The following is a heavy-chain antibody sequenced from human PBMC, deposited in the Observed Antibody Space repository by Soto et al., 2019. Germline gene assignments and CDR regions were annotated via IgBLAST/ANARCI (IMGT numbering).Heavy chain of an antibody. CDR3: AISAGIYDSSGYYYLDY. J-gene: IGHJ4*02. D-gene: IGHD3-22*01. V-gene: IGHV1-69*01. Sequence: QVQLVQSGAEVKKPGSSVKVSCKASGGTFSSYAISWVRQAPGQGLEWMGGIIPIFGTANYAQKFQGRVTITADESTSTAYMELSSLRSEDTAVYYCAISAGIYDSSGYYYLDYWGQGTLVTVSS. CDR2: IIPIFGTA. CDR1: GGTFSSYA.